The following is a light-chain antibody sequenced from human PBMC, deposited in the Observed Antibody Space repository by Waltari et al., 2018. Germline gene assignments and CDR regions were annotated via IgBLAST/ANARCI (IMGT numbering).Light chain of an antibody. J-gene: IGKJ2*01. Sequence: DIQMTQSPPSLSASAGDSVAITCRASHDISNNLNWYQQKPGKAPDLLIFAVFTLQSGVPSRFSGSGSGTEFTLTISSLQPDDSATYYCQQSYTMPMYTFGQGTKLEIK. CDR2: AVF. CDR1: HDISNN. V-gene: IGKV1-39*01. CDR3: QQSYTMPMYT.